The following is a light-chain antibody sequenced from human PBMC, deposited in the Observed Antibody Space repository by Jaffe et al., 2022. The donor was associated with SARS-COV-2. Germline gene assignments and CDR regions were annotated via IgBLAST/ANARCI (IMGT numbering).Light chain of an antibody. CDR3: SSRDSSGDHPVV. CDR1: SLRRYY. J-gene: IGLJ2*01. CDR2: GKN. V-gene: IGLV3-19*01. Sequence: SSELTQDPAVSVALGQTVRITCQGDSLRRYYASWYQLKPGQAPVLVMSGKNNRPSGIPDRFSGSDSGNTASLTLTGAQADDEADYYCSSRDSSGDHPVVFGGGTRLTVL.